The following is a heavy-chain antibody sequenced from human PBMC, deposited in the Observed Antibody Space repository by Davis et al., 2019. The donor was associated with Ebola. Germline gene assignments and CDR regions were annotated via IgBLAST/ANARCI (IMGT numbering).Heavy chain of an antibody. CDR3: ARATKMDV. CDR1: GFTFSSYG. V-gene: IGHV3-30*03. J-gene: IGHJ6*02. CDR2: ISYDGGNK. Sequence: GESLKISCAASGFTFSSYGMHWVRQAPGKGLEWVAVISYDGGNKYYADSVKGRFTISRDNSKNTLYLQMNSLRAEDTAVYYCARATKMDVWGQGTTVTVSS.